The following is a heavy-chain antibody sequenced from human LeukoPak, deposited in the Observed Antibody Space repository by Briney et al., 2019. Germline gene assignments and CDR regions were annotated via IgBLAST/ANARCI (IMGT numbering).Heavy chain of an antibody. J-gene: IGHJ4*02. V-gene: IGHV3-48*02. CDR1: GFPFRRYS. Sequence: GGSLRLSCAASGFPFRRYSMNWVRQAPGKGLEWFSYISPSRSDIYYAESVKGRFTIYRDNAKNSLSLHMHSLGDEDTAVYYCAKDWFHIRTLDILTGYWVDYWGQGTLVTVSS. D-gene: IGHD3-9*01. CDR3: AKDWFHIRTLDILTGYWVDY. CDR2: ISPSRSDI.